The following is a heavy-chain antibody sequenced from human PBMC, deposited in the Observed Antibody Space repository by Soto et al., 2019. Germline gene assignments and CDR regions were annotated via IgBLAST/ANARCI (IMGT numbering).Heavy chain of an antibody. D-gene: IGHD3-16*02. V-gene: IGHV4-61*01. J-gene: IGHJ4*02. Sequence: SETLSLTCTVSGGSISSSSYYWSWIRQPPGKGLEWIGYIYYSGSTNYNPSLKSRVTISVDTSKNQFSLKLSSVTAADTAVYYCAADSVCGSYRLWGEGTLVTVSS. CDR3: AADSVCGSYRL. CDR2: IYYSGST. CDR1: GGSISSSSYY.